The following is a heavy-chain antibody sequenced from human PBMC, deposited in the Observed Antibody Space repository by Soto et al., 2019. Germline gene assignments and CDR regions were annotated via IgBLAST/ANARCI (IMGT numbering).Heavy chain of an antibody. CDR2: IFYTGST. V-gene: IGHV4-31*03. CDR3: ARTVRRYFGSLDY. D-gene: IGHD3-9*01. J-gene: IGHJ4*02. Sequence: SQPKPLTCTVFCGYIRSVGFCWSRNNKHPGNGLEWSGYIFYTGSTYYNPCLKSRVTISVDTSKNQFSLKLSSVTAADTVVYYCARTVRRYFGSLDYCGQGTLVTVPS. CDR1: CGYIRSVGFC.